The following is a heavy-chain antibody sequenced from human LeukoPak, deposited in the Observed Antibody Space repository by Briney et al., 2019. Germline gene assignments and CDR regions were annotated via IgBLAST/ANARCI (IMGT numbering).Heavy chain of an antibody. CDR1: GYTLTELS. D-gene: IGHD3-9*01. J-gene: IGHJ4*02. CDR2: FDPEDGET. CDR3: ATYYDILTGFTFDY. V-gene: IGHV1-24*01. Sequence: ASVKVSCKVSGYTLTELSMHWVRQAPGKGLEWMGGFDPEDGETIYAQKFQGRVTMTEDTSTDTAYMELSSLRSADTAVYYCATYYDILTGFTFDYWGQGSLVTVSS.